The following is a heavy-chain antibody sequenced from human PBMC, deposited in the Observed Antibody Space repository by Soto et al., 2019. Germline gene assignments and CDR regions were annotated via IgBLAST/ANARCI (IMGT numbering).Heavy chain of an antibody. CDR2: IYYSGCT. V-gene: IGHV4-59*01. CDR3: ARVLGIGREYGMDV. CDR1: GGSISRYY. Sequence: PSETLSLTCTVSGGSISRYYWSWVRQPPGRGLEWIGYIYYSGCTYYNPSLKSRVTISVDTSKNQFSLKLSSVTAADTAVCYCARVLGIGREYGMDVWGQGTTVTVSS. D-gene: IGHD1-26*01. J-gene: IGHJ6*02.